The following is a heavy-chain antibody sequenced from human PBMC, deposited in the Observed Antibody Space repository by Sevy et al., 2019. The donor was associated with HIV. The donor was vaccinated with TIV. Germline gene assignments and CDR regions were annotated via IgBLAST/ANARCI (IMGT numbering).Heavy chain of an antibody. J-gene: IGHJ4*02. Sequence: ASVKVSCKTSGYTFTNFYIHWVRQAPGERHEWMGMINPNGGATGYAQKFKGRVTLTRDLSTGTVYMEVSSLRHDDTAVYYCARGDWNAAGFDYWGQGTLVTVSS. CDR3: ARGDWNAAGFDY. V-gene: IGHV1-46*01. CDR2: INPNGGAT. D-gene: IGHD1-1*01. CDR1: GYTFTNFY.